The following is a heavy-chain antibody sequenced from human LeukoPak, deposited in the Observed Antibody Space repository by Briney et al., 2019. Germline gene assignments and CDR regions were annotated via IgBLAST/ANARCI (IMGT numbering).Heavy chain of an antibody. CDR1: GGSISSYY. D-gene: IGHD3-22*01. Sequence: SETLSLTCTVSGGSISSYYWSWIRQPPGKGPEWIGYIYYSGSTNYNPSLKSRVTISVDTSKNQFSLKLSSVTAADTAVYYCARRDDSSGYHKIFDYWGQGTLVTVSS. J-gene: IGHJ4*02. CDR3: ARRDDSSGYHKIFDY. V-gene: IGHV4-59*01. CDR2: IYYSGST.